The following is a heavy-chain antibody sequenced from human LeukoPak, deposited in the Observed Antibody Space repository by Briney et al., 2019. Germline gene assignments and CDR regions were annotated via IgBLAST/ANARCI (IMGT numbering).Heavy chain of an antibody. J-gene: IGHJ3*02. V-gene: IGHV4-34*01. D-gene: IGHD2/OR15-2a*01. Sequence: SETLSLTCAVYGGPFGGFYWSWIRQPPGKGLEWIGEINHSGSTNYNPSLKSRVTISVDTSKNQFSLKLSSVTAADTAVYYCARLSVIPPNDAFDIWGQGTMVTVSS. CDR2: INHSGST. CDR1: GGPFGGFY. CDR3: ARLSVIPPNDAFDI.